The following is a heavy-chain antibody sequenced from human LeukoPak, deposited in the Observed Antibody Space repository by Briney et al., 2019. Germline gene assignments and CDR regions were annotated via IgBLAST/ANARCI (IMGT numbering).Heavy chain of an antibody. Sequence: GGSLRLSCAASGFIFSNYGMNWVRQAPGKGLEWVAAISASGSATSYADSVRGRFTISKDNSKSTTYLQMNSLRAEDTAVYYCAKDQSSGSYWDYYGMDVWGQGTTVTVSS. CDR2: ISASGSAT. CDR3: AKDQSSGSYWDYYGMDV. CDR1: GFIFSNYG. J-gene: IGHJ6*02. D-gene: IGHD1-26*01. V-gene: IGHV3-23*01.